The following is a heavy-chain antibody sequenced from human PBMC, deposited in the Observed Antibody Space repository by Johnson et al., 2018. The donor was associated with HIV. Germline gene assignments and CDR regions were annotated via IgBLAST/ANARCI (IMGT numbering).Heavy chain of an antibody. CDR3: ARVAQSIAARPEAFDI. CDR2: ISSSGRTI. Sequence: SYISSSGRTIYYADSVKGRFTISRDNAKNSLDLEMNSLRAEDTAVYYCARVAQSIAARPEAFDIWGQGTMVTVSS. V-gene: IGHV3-11*01. D-gene: IGHD6-6*01. J-gene: IGHJ3*02.